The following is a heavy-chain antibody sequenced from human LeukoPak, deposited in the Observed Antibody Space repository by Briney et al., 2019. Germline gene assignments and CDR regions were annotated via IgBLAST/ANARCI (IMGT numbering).Heavy chain of an antibody. CDR1: GGSISSYY. D-gene: IGHD3-16*01. Sequence: PSETLSLTCTVSGGSISSYYWSWIRQPPGKGLEWIGYIYYSGSTNYNPSLKSRVTISVDTSKNQFSLKLSSVTAADTAVYYCARVWGSYYFDYWGQGTLVTVSS. V-gene: IGHV4-59*12. CDR3: ARVWGSYYFDY. CDR2: IYYSGST. J-gene: IGHJ4*02.